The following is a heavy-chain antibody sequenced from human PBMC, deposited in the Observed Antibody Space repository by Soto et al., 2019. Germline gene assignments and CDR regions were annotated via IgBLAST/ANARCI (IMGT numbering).Heavy chain of an antibody. D-gene: IGHD1-26*01. CDR3: ARDPVGVTHFDY. Sequence: SETLSLTCTVDSISTYYRNWIRQPPGKGLEWIGYIYYLGRTNYNSSLKSRITMSIDTSKNQFSLKLSSVTAADTAIYYCARDPVGVTHFDYWGQGAPVTVSS. V-gene: IGHV4-59*01. CDR1: SISTYY. J-gene: IGHJ4*02. CDR2: IYYLGRT.